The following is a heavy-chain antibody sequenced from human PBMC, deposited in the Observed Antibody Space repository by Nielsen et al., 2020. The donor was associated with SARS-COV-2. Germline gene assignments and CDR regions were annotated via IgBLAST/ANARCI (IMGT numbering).Heavy chain of an antibody. CDR1: GGTFRNFA. V-gene: IGHV1-69*13. Sequence: SVQVPCKASGGTFRNFAITWVRQAPRQGLEGLGGIMPMFGRANYAQKSRDRVTITADESTSTVNMEVRSLRPDDTAVYYCARDRDTVRPRSNWNDYSYWGQGTLVTVSS. CDR3: ARDRDTVRPRSNWNDYSY. J-gene: IGHJ4*02. D-gene: IGHD1-20*01. CDR2: IMPMFGRA.